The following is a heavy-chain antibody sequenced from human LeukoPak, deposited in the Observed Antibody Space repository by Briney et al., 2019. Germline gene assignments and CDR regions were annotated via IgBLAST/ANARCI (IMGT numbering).Heavy chain of an antibody. Sequence: PGGSLRLSCAASGFTFSTYEMNWVRQAPGKGLEWVLYISSSGSAIYYAGSVKGRFTISRDNAKNSLYLQMNSLRAEDTAVYYCAREIATLMVRSHTYYFDYWGQGTLVTVSS. CDR2: ISSSGSAI. V-gene: IGHV3-48*03. CDR1: GFTFSTYE. D-gene: IGHD3-10*01. J-gene: IGHJ4*02. CDR3: AREIATLMVRSHTYYFDY.